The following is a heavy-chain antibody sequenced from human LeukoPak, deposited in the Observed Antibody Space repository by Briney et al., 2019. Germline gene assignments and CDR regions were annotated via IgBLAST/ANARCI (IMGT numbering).Heavy chain of an antibody. Sequence: GASVKVSCKASGYTFTSYDINWVRQATGQGLECMGWMNPNSGNTGYAQKFQGRVTITRNTSISTAYMELSSLRSDDTAVYYCARERDVAVAVLFDYWGQGTLVTVSS. CDR3: ARERDVAVAVLFDY. D-gene: IGHD6-19*01. CDR2: MNPNSGNT. CDR1: GYTFTSYD. V-gene: IGHV1-8*03. J-gene: IGHJ4*02.